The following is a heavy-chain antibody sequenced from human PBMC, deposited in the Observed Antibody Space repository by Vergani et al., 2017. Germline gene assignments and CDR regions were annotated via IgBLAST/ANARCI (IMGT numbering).Heavy chain of an antibody. CDR3: ARPYGSGNNWFDP. CDR1: ESSFTSYG. CDR2: ISAYNGNT. J-gene: IGHJ5*02. V-gene: IGHV1-18*01. D-gene: IGHD3-10*01. Sequence: VMLVQSGAEVKKPGESLKISCKYSESSFTSYGISWVRQAPGQGLEWMGWISAYNGNTNYAQKLQGRVTMTTDTSTSTAYMELRSLRSDDTAVYYCARPYGSGNNWFDPWGQGTLVTVSS.